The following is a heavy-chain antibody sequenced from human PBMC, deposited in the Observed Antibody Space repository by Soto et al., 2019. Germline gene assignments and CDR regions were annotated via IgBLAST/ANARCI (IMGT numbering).Heavy chain of an antibody. V-gene: IGHV1-46*01. J-gene: IGHJ3*02. CDR3: ARDSGHYYRSDAFDK. Sequence: QVQLVQYGAEVKKPGASVKVSCKASGYTFTASYMHWVRQAPGQGLEWMGIIDPSGGSTSYSQKFQGRVTMTRDTSTITVYMELNSLRSEDTAVFYCARDSGHYYRSDAFDKCGQGTMVTVSS. CDR1: GYTFTASY. CDR2: IDPSGGST. D-gene: IGHD1-26*01.